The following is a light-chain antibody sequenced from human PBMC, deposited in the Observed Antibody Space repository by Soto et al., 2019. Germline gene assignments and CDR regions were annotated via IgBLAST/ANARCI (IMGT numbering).Light chain of an antibody. CDR2: EVT. Sequence: QSVLTQPPSASGSPGQSVTISCTGTSSDVGAYKYVSWYQQYPGKAPKLMIYEVTKRPSGVPDRFSGPQSGNTASLAASGLPAEDEADYYGTSHVGHDIWVFGGGTKVTVL. CDR3: TSHVGHDIWV. J-gene: IGLJ3*02. CDR1: SSDVGAYKY. V-gene: IGLV2-8*01.